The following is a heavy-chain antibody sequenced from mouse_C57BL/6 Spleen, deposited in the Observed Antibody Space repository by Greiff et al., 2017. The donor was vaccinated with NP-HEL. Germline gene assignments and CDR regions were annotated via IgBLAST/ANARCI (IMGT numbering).Heavy chain of an antibody. V-gene: IGHV1-81*01. D-gene: IGHD1-1*01. CDR2: IYPRSGNT. J-gene: IGHJ1*03. CDR1: GYTFTSYG. Sequence: VQLQQSGAELARPGASVKLSCKASGYTFTSYGISWVKQRTGQGLEWIGEIYPRSGNTYYNEKFKGKATLTADKSSSTAYMELRSLTSEDSAVYFCARGRYYGSSHWYCDVWGTGTTVTVSS. CDR3: ARGRYYGSSHWYCDV.